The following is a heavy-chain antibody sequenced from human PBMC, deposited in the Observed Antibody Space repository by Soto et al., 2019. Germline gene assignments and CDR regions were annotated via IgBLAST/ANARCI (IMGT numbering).Heavy chain of an antibody. V-gene: IGHV5-51*01. CDR1: AYSFTSYW. D-gene: IGHD3-22*01. CDR3: AREDAFYYDTSGYPFDY. J-gene: IGHJ4*02. Sequence: GESLKISCKGSAYSFTSYWIGWVRQMPGKGLEWMGIIYPGDSDTRYSPSFQGQVSISADKSINTAYLQWSSLKASDTAMYYCAREDAFYYDTSGYPFDYWGQGTLVTVSS. CDR2: IYPGDSDT.